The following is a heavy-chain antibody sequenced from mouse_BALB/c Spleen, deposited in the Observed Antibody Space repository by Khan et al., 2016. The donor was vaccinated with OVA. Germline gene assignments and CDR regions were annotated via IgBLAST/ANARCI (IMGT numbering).Heavy chain of an antibody. J-gene: IGHJ3*01. CDR2: VSTGGSYT. CDR1: GFTFSTYG. D-gene: IGHD1-1*01. V-gene: IGHV5-6*01. Sequence: EVELVESGGDLVKPGGSLKLSCAASGFTFSTYGMSWVRQTPDKRLERVATVSTGGSYTYYPDSVKGRFTISRDNAKNTLYLQMSGLKSEDTAMFSCTRLAYYYDSEGFAYWGQGTLVTVSA. CDR3: TRLAYYYDSEGFAY.